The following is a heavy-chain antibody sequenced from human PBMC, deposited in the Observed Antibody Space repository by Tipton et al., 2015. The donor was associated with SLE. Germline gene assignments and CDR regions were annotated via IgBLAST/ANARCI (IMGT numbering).Heavy chain of an antibody. J-gene: IGHJ2*01. CDR2: FYYSGST. CDR3: ARVWSGYSSSYFYL. Sequence: TLSLTCAVSGGSITTYYWSWIRQSPGKGLEWIGYFYYSGSTKYNPSLKSRVTMSVDTSKNHFSVKLSSVTAADTAIYYCARVWSGYSSSYFYLWGRGTLVTVSS. CDR1: GGSITTYY. D-gene: IGHD3-3*01. V-gene: IGHV4-59*01.